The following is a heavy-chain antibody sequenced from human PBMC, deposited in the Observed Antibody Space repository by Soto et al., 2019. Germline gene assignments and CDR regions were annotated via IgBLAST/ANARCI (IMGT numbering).Heavy chain of an antibody. J-gene: IGHJ6*02. CDR3: ARGPGELLGGYYYYYGMDV. CDR2: IWYDGSNK. D-gene: IGHD1-26*01. Sequence: GESLKISCAASGFTFSSYGMHWVRQAPGKGLEWVAVIWYDGSNKYYADSVKGRFTISRDNSKNTLYLQMNSLRAEDTAVYYCARGPGELLGGYYYYYGMDVWGQGTTVTVSS. CDR1: GFTFSSYG. V-gene: IGHV3-33*01.